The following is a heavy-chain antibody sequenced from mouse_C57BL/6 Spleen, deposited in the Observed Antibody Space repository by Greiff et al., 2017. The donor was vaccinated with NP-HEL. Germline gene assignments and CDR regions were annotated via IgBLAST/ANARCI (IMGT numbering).Heavy chain of an antibody. CDR3: ARDTAYYYGSSPWYFDV. D-gene: IGHD1-1*01. V-gene: IGHV5-4*01. CDR1: GFTFSSYA. Sequence: EVKLMESGGGLVKPGGSLKLSCAASGFTFSSYAMSWVRQTPEKRLEWVATISDGGSYTYYPDNVKGRFTISRDNAKNNLYLQMSHLKSEDTAMYYCARDTAYYYGSSPWYFDVWGTGTTVTVSS. J-gene: IGHJ1*03. CDR2: ISDGGSYT.